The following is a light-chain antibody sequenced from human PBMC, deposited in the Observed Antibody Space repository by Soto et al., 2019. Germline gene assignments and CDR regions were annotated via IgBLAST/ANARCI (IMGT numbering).Light chain of an antibody. CDR2: DVS. J-gene: IGLJ1*01. V-gene: IGLV2-14*01. Sequence: QSALTQPASVSGSPGQSITISCTVTSSDVGGYNYVSWYQQHPGKAPKLMIYDVSNRPSGVSNRFSGSKSGNTASLTISGLQDEDEADYYCSSYTSSSTLLYVFGTGTKLTVL. CDR3: SSYTSSSTLLYV. CDR1: SSDVGGYNY.